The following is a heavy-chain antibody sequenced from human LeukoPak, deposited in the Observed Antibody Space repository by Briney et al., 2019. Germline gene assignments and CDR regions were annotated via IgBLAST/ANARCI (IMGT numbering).Heavy chain of an antibody. Sequence: ASVKVSCKASGYTSTGYYIHWVRQAPGQGLEWMGRINPNSGGTNYAQKFQGRVTMTRDTSISTALMELSRLTSDDTAVYYCARDTSSGWYAVDYWGQGTLVTVSS. V-gene: IGHV1-2*06. CDR3: ARDTSSGWYAVDY. CDR1: GYTSTGYY. J-gene: IGHJ4*02. CDR2: INPNSGGT. D-gene: IGHD6-19*01.